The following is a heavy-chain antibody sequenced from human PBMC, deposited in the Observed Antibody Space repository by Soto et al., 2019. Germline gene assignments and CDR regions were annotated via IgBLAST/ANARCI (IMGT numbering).Heavy chain of an antibody. Sequence: QVQLVQSGAEVKKPGASVKVSCKASGYTFTSYGISWVRQAPGQGLEWMGGISPYNGNTNYAQKLQGRVTMTTDTTTSTAYMVMRSLRSDATVVYCCASDLAAGNCDYWGQGALVTVSS. D-gene: IGHD6-13*01. V-gene: IGHV1-18*01. CDR3: ASDLAAGNCDY. J-gene: IGHJ4*02. CDR1: GYTFTSYG. CDR2: ISPYNGNT.